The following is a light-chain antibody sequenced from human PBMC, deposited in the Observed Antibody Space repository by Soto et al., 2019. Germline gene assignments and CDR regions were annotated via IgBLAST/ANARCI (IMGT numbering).Light chain of an antibody. V-gene: IGLV2-8*01. CDR1: KNDIGVYDF. Sequence: QSVLTQPPSASGSPGESVIISCTGTKNDIGVYDFVSWYQHHAGKAPRLIIYEVVQRPSGVPDRFSGSKSGNTASLTVSGLQAAYEADDFCKSYAGSNTYVFGSGTKLTVL. CDR2: EVV. J-gene: IGLJ1*01. CDR3: KSYAGSNTYV.